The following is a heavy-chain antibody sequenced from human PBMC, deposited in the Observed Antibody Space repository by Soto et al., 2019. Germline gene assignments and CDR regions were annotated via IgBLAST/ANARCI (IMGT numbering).Heavy chain of an antibody. CDR3: ARDLRDIVLMVYAISHEHYFDY. J-gene: IGHJ4*02. CDR1: GYAFTSYG. V-gene: IGHV1-18*01. D-gene: IGHD2-8*01. CDR2: IIAYNGNT. Sequence: ASVKVSCKASGYAFTSYGISWVRQDPGQGLEWMGWIIAYNGNTNYAQKLQGRVTMTTDTSTSTAYMELRSLRSDDTAVYYCARDLRDIVLMVYAISHEHYFDYWGQGTLVTVSS.